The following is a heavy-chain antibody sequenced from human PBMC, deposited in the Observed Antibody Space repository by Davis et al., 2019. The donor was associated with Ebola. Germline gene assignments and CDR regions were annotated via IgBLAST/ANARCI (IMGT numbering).Heavy chain of an antibody. CDR2: IYYSGST. CDR3: ASGLATAGTCLDY. D-gene: IGHD6-13*01. CDR1: GGSFSAYY. V-gene: IGHV4-34*01. Sequence: MPSETLSPTCAVYGGSFSAYYWSWIRQPPGKGLEWIASIYYSGSTTYNPSLKSRVTISVDTSKNQFSLRLSSVTAADTAVYYCASGLATAGTCLDYWGQGTLVTVSS. J-gene: IGHJ4*02.